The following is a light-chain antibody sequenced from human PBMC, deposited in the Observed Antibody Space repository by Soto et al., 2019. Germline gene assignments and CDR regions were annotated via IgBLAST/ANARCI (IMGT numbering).Light chain of an antibody. V-gene: IGKV3-15*01. J-gene: IGKJ1*01. Sequence: EIVLTQSPATMSVSPGERVTLSCRARQSVINDLAWYQQKPGQAPRLLVYGASTRATDAPPRFRGSGSGTDFSLTIISLQSEDIATYYCQQYRGWPRTFGQGSRVEIK. CDR2: GAS. CDR1: QSVIND. CDR3: QQYRGWPRT.